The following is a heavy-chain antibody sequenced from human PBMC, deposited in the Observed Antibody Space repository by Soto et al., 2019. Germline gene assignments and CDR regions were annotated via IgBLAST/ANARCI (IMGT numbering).Heavy chain of an antibody. Sequence: QVQLVQSGAEVKKPGSSVKVSCKASGGTFSSYAISWVRQAPGQGLEWMGGIIPIFGTANYAQKFQGRVTITADESKSTAYMELSSLRSEDTAVYYCARHDYGDYVYYYYGMDVWGQGTTVTVSS. D-gene: IGHD4-17*01. CDR1: GGTFSSYA. CDR3: ARHDYGDYVYYYYGMDV. CDR2: IIPIFGTA. J-gene: IGHJ6*02. V-gene: IGHV1-69*01.